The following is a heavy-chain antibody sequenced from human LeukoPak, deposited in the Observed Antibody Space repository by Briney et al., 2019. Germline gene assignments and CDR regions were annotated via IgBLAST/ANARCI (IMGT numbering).Heavy chain of an antibody. V-gene: IGHV4-31*03. D-gene: IGHD2-15*01. J-gene: IGHJ3*02. Sequence: SETLSLTCTVSGGSISSGGYYWSWIRQHPGKGLEWIGYIYYGGSTYYNPSLKSRVTISVDTSKNQFSLKLSSVTAADTAVYYCARHPAAPDAFDIWGQGTMVTVSS. CDR3: ARHPAAPDAFDI. CDR2: IYYGGST. CDR1: GGSISSGGYY.